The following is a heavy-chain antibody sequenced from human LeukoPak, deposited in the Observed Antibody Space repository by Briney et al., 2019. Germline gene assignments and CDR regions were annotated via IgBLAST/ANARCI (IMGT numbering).Heavy chain of an antibody. V-gene: IGHV3-74*01. J-gene: IGHJ4*02. Sequence: PGGSLRLSCAASGFTFTTYWMHWVRQAPGKGLVWVSHINSDGSITSYADSVKGRFTISRDNSKNTLYLQMNSLRAEDTAVYYCAKDRGSTTVTTSLDYWGQGTLVTVSS. CDR3: AKDRGSTTVTTSLDY. CDR2: INSDGSIT. D-gene: IGHD4-17*01. CDR1: GFTFTTYW.